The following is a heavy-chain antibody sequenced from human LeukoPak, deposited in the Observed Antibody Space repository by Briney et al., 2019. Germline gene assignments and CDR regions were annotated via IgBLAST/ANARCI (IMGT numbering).Heavy chain of an antibody. V-gene: IGHV4-61*02. CDR3: AREGHYYDSSGYYVSVLDC. D-gene: IGHD3-22*01. J-gene: IGHJ4*02. CDR2: IYTSGST. CDR1: GGSISSGSYY. Sequence: SETLSLTCTVSGGSISSGSYYWSWIRQPAGKGLEWIGRIYTSGSTNYNPSLKSRVTISVDTSKNQFSLKLSSVTAADTAVYYCAREGHYYDSSGYYVSVLDCWGQGTLVTVSS.